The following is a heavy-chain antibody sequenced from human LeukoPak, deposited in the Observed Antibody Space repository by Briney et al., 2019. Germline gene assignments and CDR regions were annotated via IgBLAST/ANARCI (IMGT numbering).Heavy chain of an antibody. Sequence: GRSLRLSCAASGFTFSSYAMHWVRQAPGKGLEWVAVISYDGSNKYYADSVKGRFTISRDNSKNTLYLQMNSLRAEDTAVYYCARVVSPYYYDSSGLGYWGQGTLVTVSS. J-gene: IGHJ4*02. V-gene: IGHV3-30*04. D-gene: IGHD3-22*01. CDR2: ISYDGSNK. CDR1: GFTFSSYA. CDR3: ARVVSPYYYDSSGLGY.